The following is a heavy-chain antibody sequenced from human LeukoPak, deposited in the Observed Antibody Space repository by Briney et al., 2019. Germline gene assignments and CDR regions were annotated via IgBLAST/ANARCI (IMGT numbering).Heavy chain of an antibody. J-gene: IGHJ4*02. CDR1: GFTFGDYA. CDR2: IRSKAYGGTT. Sequence: GRSLRLSCTASGFTFGDYAMSWVRQAPGKGLEWVGFIRSKAYGGTTEYAASVKGRFTISRDDSKSIAYLQMNSLKTEDTAVYYCTRSVYGMVRGVISSYYFDYWGQGTLVTVSS. CDR3: TRSVYGMVRGVISSYYFDY. V-gene: IGHV3-49*04. D-gene: IGHD3-10*01.